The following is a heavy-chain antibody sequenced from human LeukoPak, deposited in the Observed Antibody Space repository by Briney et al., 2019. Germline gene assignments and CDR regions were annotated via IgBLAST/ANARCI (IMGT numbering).Heavy chain of an antibody. V-gene: IGHV4-34*01. CDR3: ARGGYYDSSGYYGFYFDY. Sequence: SETLSLTCAVYGGSFSGYYWSWIHQPPGKGLEWIGEINHSGSTNYNPSLKSRVTISVDTSKNQFSLKLSSVTAADTAVYYCARGGYYDSSGYYGFYFDYWGQGTLVTVFS. CDR1: GGSFSGYY. J-gene: IGHJ4*02. D-gene: IGHD3-22*01. CDR2: INHSGST.